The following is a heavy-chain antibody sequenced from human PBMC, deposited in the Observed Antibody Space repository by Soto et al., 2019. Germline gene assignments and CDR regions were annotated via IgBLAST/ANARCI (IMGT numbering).Heavy chain of an antibody. CDR3: TSGPSGDKVDS. J-gene: IGHJ4*02. V-gene: IGHV4-30-4*01. CDR1: GDSISNVHYF. D-gene: IGHD7-27*01. Sequence: QVQLQQSGPGLVQPSQTLSLTCTVSGDSISNVHYFWSWIRQSPDKGLEWIGHIYNGGSIYNNPSLGXRXTXSXXTSNNQFALDLSSVSAADTAVYYCTSGPSGDKVDSWGQGTLVTVSS. CDR2: IYNGGSI.